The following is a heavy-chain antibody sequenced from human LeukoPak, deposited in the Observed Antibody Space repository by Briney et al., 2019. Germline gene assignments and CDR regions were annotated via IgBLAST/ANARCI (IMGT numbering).Heavy chain of an antibody. Sequence: GGSLRLSCAASGITFSRYAMSWVRQAPGKGLEWVSGIRSSGEITSYADSVKGRFTISRDNSKNTLFLQMNSLRAEDTAVYYCAKHRGAAADFGYWGQGTLVTVSS. D-gene: IGHD6-13*01. CDR1: GITFSRYA. CDR2: IRSSGEIT. V-gene: IGHV3-23*01. J-gene: IGHJ4*02. CDR3: AKHRGAAADFGY.